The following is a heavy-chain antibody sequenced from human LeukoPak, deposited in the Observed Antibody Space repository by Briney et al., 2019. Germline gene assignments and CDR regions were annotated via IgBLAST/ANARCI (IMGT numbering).Heavy chain of an antibody. V-gene: IGHV3-23*01. J-gene: IGHJ6*03. CDR3: AKHSSSWYDIDYYYYMDV. D-gene: IGHD6-13*01. Sequence: GGSLRLSCAASGFTFSSYAMSWVRQAPGKGLEWVSAISGGGGSTYYADSVKGRFTISRDNSKNTLYLQMNSLRAEDTAVYYCAKHSSSWYDIDYYYYMDVWGKGTTVTVSS. CDR2: ISGGGGST. CDR1: GFTFSSYA.